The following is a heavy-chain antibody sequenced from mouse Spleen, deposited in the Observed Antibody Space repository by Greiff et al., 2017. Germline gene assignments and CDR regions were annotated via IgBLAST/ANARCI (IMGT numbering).Heavy chain of an antibody. J-gene: IGHJ3*01. V-gene: IGHV1-39*01. D-gene: IGHD1-1*01. Sequence: EVKLMESGPELVKPGASVKISCKASGYSFTDYNMNWVKQSNGKSLEWIGVINPNYGTTSYNQKFKGKATLTVDQSSSTAYMQLNSLTSEDSAVYYCARCLANFPWFAYWGQGTLVTVSA. CDR2: INPNYGTT. CDR3: ARCLANFPWFAY. CDR1: GYSFTDYN.